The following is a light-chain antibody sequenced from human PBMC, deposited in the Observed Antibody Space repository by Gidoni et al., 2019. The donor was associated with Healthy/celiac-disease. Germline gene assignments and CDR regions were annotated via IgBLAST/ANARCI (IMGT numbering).Light chain of an antibody. V-gene: IGKV1-39*01. J-gene: IGKJ5*01. CDR3: QQSYSTPIT. Sequence: RVTITCRASQSISSYLNWYQQKPGKAPKLLIYAASSLQSGVPSRFSGSGSGTDFTLTISSLQPEDFATYYCQQSYSTPITFGQGTRLEIK. CDR2: AAS. CDR1: QSISSY.